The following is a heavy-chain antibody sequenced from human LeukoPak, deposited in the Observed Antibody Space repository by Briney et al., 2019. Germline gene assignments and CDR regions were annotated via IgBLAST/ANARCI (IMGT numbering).Heavy chain of an antibody. J-gene: IGHJ4*02. CDR3: ATIRTFVT. D-gene: IGHD1-7*01. V-gene: IGHV3-7*01. Sequence: GGSLRLSCEASGFTFNSYWMNWVRQAPGQGLEWVANIKQNGSETYYVDYVKGRVTMSRDNAENSLYLQMSSLRAEDTAVYYCATIRTFVTWGEGTLVTVSS. CDR1: GFTFNSYW. CDR2: IKQNGSET.